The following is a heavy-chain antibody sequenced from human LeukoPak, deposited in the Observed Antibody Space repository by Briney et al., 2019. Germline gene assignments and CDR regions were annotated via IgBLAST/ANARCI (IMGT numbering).Heavy chain of an antibody. CDR3: ARAPASTYPYYYGMDV. V-gene: IGHV4-61*01. Sequence: SETLSLTCAVSGDSVSSSNYYWSWIRQPPGKGLEWIGYIYYSGSTNYNPSLKSRVTISVDTSKNQFSLKLSSVTAADTAVYYCARAPASTYPYYYGMDVWGQGTTVTVSS. CDR2: IYYSGST. CDR1: GDSVSSSNYY. D-gene: IGHD2-2*01. J-gene: IGHJ6*02.